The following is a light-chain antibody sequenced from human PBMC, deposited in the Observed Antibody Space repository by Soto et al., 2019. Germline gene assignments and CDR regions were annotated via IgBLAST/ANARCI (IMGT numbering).Light chain of an antibody. CDR3: CSYAGSSSFVV. CDR1: SSDVGTYNL. Sequence: QSALTQPASVSGSPGQSITISCTGTSSDVGTYNLVSWYQQYPGKAPKLMIYEGSTRPSGVSNRFSGSKSGNTASLTISGLQAEDEADYYCCSYAGSSSFVVFGGGTKLTVL. J-gene: IGLJ2*01. CDR2: EGS. V-gene: IGLV2-23*03.